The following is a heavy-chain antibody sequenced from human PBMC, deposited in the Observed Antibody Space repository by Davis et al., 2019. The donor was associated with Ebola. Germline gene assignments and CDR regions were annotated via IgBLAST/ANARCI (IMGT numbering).Heavy chain of an antibody. CDR1: GYTFTSYY. CDR3: ARVPDWRWYFDL. D-gene: IGHD2-21*01. V-gene: IGHV1-46*01. CDR2: INPSGGST. Sequence: AASVKVSCKASGYTFTSYYMHWVRQAPGQGLAWMGIINPSGGSTSYAQKFQGRVTMTRDTSTSTVYLELSSLRSEDKAVYYCARVPDWRWYFDLWGRGTLVTVSS. J-gene: IGHJ2*01.